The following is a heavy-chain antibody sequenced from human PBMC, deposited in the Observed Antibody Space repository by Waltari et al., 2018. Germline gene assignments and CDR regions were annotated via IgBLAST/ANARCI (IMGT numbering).Heavy chain of an antibody. CDR3: ARGVLPPALDY. CDR1: GYTFAPYY. V-gene: IGHV1-2*02. D-gene: IGHD2-2*01. Sequence: QVQLVQSGAEVKKPGASVKVSCKASGYTFAPYYIHWVRQAPGQGLEWIGWGRPNKGATKDAQKFHGRVTMTRDTTITTAYRELKGLRPDDTAVYYCARGVLPPALDYWGQGALVTVTS. CDR2: GRPNKGAT. J-gene: IGHJ4*02.